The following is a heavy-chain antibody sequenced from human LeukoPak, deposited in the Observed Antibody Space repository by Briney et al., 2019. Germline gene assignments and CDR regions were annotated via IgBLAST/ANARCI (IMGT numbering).Heavy chain of an antibody. J-gene: IGHJ5*01. D-gene: IGHD1-14*01. V-gene: IGHV3-21*01. CDR2: ITSGSNFV. CDR3: ATQPELPGSFDS. CDR1: GFTIDGYT. Sequence: AGGSLRLSSAASGFTIDGYTLSWVRQAPGKGLEWVASITSGSNFVDYGDSVKGRFTISRDNAQNSLYVQMNSLRAEDTAVYYCATQPELPGSFDSWGQGTLVTVSS.